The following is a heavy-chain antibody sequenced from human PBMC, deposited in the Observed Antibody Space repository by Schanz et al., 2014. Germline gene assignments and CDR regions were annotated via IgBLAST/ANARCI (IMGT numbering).Heavy chain of an antibody. Sequence: QVQLVQSGAEVKKPGASVKVSCKASGYTFSDYYIHWVRQAPGQGLEWMGWINPNTGGTNFAQKFQGWVTVTRDTSISTVYMELSRVTYEDTAVYYCARKGMPPIWSGYPYFFDFWGQGTLVTVSS. V-gene: IGHV1-2*04. J-gene: IGHJ4*02. D-gene: IGHD3-3*01. CDR1: GYTFSDYY. CDR3: ARKGMPPIWSGYPYFFDF. CDR2: INPNTGGT.